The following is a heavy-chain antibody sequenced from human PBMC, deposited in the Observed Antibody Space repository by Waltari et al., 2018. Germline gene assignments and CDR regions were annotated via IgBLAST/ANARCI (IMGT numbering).Heavy chain of an antibody. Sequence: QVQLQESGPGLVKPSETLSLTCTVSGGSISSYYWSWIRQPPGKGLEWIGYIYTSGSTTYNPSLKSRVTISVDTSKNQFSLKLSSVTAADTAVYYCAARYCSGGSCSDAFDIWGQGTMVTVSS. CDR2: IYTSGST. CDR3: AARYCSGGSCSDAFDI. CDR1: GGSISSYY. J-gene: IGHJ3*02. D-gene: IGHD2-15*01. V-gene: IGHV4-4*09.